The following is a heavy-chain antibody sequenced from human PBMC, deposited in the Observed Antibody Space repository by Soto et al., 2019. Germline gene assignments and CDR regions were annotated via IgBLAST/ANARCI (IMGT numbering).Heavy chain of an antibody. D-gene: IGHD2-2*01. Sequence: GESLKISCKGSGYSFTSYWIGWVRQMPGKGLEWMGIIYPGDSDTRYSPSFQGQVTTSADKSISTAYLQWSSLKASDTAMYYCARGYCSSTSCPPGDYYYGMDVWGQGTTVTVSS. CDR2: IYPGDSDT. CDR3: ARGYCSSTSCPPGDYYYGMDV. V-gene: IGHV5-51*01. J-gene: IGHJ6*02. CDR1: GYSFTSYW.